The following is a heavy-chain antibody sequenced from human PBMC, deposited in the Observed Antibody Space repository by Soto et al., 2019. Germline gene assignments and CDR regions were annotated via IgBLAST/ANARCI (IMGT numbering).Heavy chain of an antibody. CDR1: GFTFSSYG. D-gene: IGHD2-2*01. Sequence: QVQLVESGGGVVQPGRSLRLSCAASGFTFSSYGMHWVRQAPGKGLEWVAVIWYDGSNKYYADSVKGRFTISRDNSKNTLYLQMNSLRAEDTAVYYCARGELYCSSTSCPRIDYWGQGTLVTVSS. CDR3: ARGELYCSSTSCPRIDY. V-gene: IGHV3-33*01. CDR2: IWYDGSNK. J-gene: IGHJ4*02.